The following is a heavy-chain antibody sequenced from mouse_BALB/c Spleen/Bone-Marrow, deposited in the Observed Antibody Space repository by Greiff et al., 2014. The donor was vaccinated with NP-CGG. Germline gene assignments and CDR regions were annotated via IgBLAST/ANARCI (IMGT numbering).Heavy chain of an antibody. D-gene: IGHD2-4*01. V-gene: IGHV1S81*02. CDR2: INPSNGGT. Sequence: QVQLKQSGAELVKPGASVKLSCKASGYTFTSYYMYWVKQRPGQGLEWIGEINPSNGGTNFNEKFKSKATLTVDKSSSTAYMQLSSLPSEDSAVYYCTRSRYDYDNAMDCWGQGTSVTVSS. J-gene: IGHJ4*01. CDR1: GYTFTSYY. CDR3: TRSRYDYDNAMDC.